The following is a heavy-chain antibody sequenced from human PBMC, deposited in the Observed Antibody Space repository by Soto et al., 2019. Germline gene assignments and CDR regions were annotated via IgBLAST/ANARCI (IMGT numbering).Heavy chain of an antibody. CDR1: GGSFSGYY. CDR3: ARGFLDWVGYYDSSGHYSTYYFDY. D-gene: IGHD3-22*01. CDR2: INHSGST. J-gene: IGHJ4*02. V-gene: IGHV4-34*01. Sequence: SETLSLTCAVYGGSFSGYYWSWIRQPPGKGLEWIGEINHSGSTNYNPSLKSRVTISVDTSKNQFSLKLSSVTAADTAVYYCARGFLDWVGYYDSSGHYSTYYFDYWGQGTMVTVSS.